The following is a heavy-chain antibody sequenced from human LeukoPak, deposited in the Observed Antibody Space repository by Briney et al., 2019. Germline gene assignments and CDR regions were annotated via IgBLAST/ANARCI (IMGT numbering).Heavy chain of an antibody. Sequence: GGSLRLSCAASGFTFSSYWMHWVRQAPGKGLVWVSRINSDGITTTYADSVKGRFTISRDNAKNSLYLQMNSLRAEDTAVYYCVRSPPYSSGWYRYWGQGALVTVSS. CDR3: VRSPPYSSGWYRY. V-gene: IGHV3-74*01. J-gene: IGHJ4*02. CDR2: INSDGITT. CDR1: GFTFSSYW. D-gene: IGHD6-19*01.